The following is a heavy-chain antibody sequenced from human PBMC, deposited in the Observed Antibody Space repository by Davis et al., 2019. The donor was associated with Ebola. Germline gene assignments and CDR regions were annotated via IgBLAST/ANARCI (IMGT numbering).Heavy chain of an antibody. J-gene: IGHJ3*02. Sequence: GESLKISCAASGFTFSSYAMSWVRQAPGKGLEWVSAISGSGGSTYYADSVKGRFTISRDNSKNTLYLQMNSLRAEDTAVYYCARGEGSSTAFDIWGQGTMVTVSS. CDR3: ARGEGSSTAFDI. CDR1: GFTFSSYA. V-gene: IGHV3-23*01. CDR2: ISGSGGST. D-gene: IGHD2-2*01.